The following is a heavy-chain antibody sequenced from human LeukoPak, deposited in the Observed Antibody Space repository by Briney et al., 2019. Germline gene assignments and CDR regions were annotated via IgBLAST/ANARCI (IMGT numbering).Heavy chain of an antibody. D-gene: IGHD1-26*01. V-gene: IGHV4-39*07. CDR1: GGSFSSYY. CDR2: IYYSGST. J-gene: IGHJ4*02. Sequence: KSSETLSLTCAVYGGSFSSYYWGWIRQPPGKGLEWIGSIYYSGSTYYNPSLKSRVTISVDTSRNHFSLKLSSVTAADTAVYYCARGGSYYDCWGQGTLVTVSS. CDR3: ARGGSYYDC.